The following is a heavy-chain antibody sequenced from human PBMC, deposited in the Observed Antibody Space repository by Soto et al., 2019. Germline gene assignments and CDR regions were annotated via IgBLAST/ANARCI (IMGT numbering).Heavy chain of an antibody. V-gene: IGHV1-2*02. CDR2: INPNSGGT. CDR1: GYTFTGYY. J-gene: IGHJ6*02. D-gene: IGHD6-19*01. CDR3: ASQNSSGYYYYYGMDV. Sequence: ASVKVSCKASGYTFTGYYMPWVRPAPGQGLEWMVCINPNSGGTNYAQKFQGRVTMTRDTSISTAYMELSRLRSDDTAVYYCASQNSSGYYYYYGMDVWGQGSTVTVSS.